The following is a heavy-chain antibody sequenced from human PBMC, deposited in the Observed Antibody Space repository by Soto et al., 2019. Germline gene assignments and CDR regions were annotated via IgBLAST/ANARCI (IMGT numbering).Heavy chain of an antibody. D-gene: IGHD2-15*01. V-gene: IGHV1-69*04. J-gene: IGHJ6*03. CDR2: IIPILGIA. CDR3: ARDLEGYCSGGSCYGGPYYYYYYMDV. Sequence: SVKVSCKASGCTFSSYAISWVRQAPGQGLEWMGRIIPILGIANYAQKFQGRVTITADKSTSTAYMELSSLRSEDTAVYYCARDLEGYCSGGSCYGGPYYYYYYMDVWGKGTTVTVSS. CDR1: GCTFSSYA.